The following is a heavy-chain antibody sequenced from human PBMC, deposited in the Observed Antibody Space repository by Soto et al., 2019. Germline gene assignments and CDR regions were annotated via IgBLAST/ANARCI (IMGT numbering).Heavy chain of an antibody. D-gene: IGHD2-15*01. Sequence: GGSLRLSCEASGFPLSQSWMHWVRRAPGKGLEWVANIKPDGSEIYYVASVKGRFTISRDNAQNSLYLQMDRLRAEDTALYFCARAIGSGAAYWGQGTLVTVSS. CDR1: GFPLSQSW. V-gene: IGHV3-7*01. J-gene: IGHJ4*02. CDR3: ARAIGSGAAY. CDR2: IKPDGSEI.